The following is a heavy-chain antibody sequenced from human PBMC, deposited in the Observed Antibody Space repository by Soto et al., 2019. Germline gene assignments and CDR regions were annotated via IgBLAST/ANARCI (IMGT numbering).Heavy chain of an antibody. D-gene: IGHD3-3*01. J-gene: IGHJ4*02. CDR1: GYTFTSYA. CDR3: ASASGYYFYDC. CDR2: INAGNGNT. V-gene: IGHV1-3*01. Sequence: QVQVVQSGAEVKKPGASVKVSCKASGYTFTSYAMHWVRQAPGQRLEWMGWINAGNGNTKYSQKFQGRVTITRDTSASTAYMEPSSLRSEDTSVYYCASASGYYFYDCWGQGTLVIVSS.